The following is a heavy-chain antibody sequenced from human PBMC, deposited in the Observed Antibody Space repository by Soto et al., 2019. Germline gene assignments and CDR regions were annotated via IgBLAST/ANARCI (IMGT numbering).Heavy chain of an antibody. D-gene: IGHD2-15*01. CDR2: ISGSGGST. Sequence: EGSLRLPCAAAGFTFSIYAMSWDRQAPGTGLDSVSAISGSGGSTYYADSVKGRFTISRDNSKNTLYLQMNSLRAEDTAVYYCTKDVTLSFDYWG. CDR3: TKDVTLSFDY. CDR1: GFTFSIYA. V-gene: IGHV3-23*01. J-gene: IGHJ4*01.